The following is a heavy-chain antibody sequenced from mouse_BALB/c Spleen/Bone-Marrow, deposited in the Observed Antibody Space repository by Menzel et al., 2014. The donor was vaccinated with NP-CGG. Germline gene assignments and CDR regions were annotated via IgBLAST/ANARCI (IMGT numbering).Heavy chain of an antibody. CDR3: ARSGSSSGYFDY. D-gene: IGHD1-1*01. CDR1: GFTFSSFG. Sequence: EVMLVESGGGLVHPGGSRKLSCAASGFTFSSFGMHWVRRAPEKGLEWVAYISSGSSTVYYADKVMGRFTISRDNPKNTLFLQMTSLRSEDTAMYYCARSGSSSGYFDYWGQGTTLTVSS. CDR2: ISSGSSTV. V-gene: IGHV5-17*02. J-gene: IGHJ2*01.